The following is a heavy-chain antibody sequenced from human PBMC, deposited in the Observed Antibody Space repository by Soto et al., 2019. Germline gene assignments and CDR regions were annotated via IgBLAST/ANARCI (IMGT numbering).Heavy chain of an antibody. CDR2: INSDGTST. D-gene: IGHD3-22*01. V-gene: IGHV3-74*01. Sequence: GGSLRLSCAASGFTLSKYWMHWVRQAPGQGLVWVSRINSDGTSTGYADSVKGRFTISRDNAKNTLYLQMNSLRVEDTAVYYCARDKIGYSYDNSGYNDYWGQGTPVTVSS. CDR1: GFTLSKYW. J-gene: IGHJ4*02. CDR3: ARDKIGYSYDNSGYNDY.